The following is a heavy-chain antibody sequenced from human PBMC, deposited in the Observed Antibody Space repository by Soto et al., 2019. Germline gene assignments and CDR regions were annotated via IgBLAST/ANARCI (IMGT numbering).Heavy chain of an antibody. CDR1: GGSFSSYA. J-gene: IGHJ6*02. V-gene: IGHV1-69*13. D-gene: IGHD6-6*01. Sequence: ASVKVSCAACGGSFSSYAISWVRQAPGQGLEWMGGIIAIFGTADYAQKFQGRVTITADESTSTAYMELSSLRSEDTAVYYCAKPQSIQDYYYGMDVWGQGTTVTVSS. CDR3: AKPQSIQDYYYGMDV. CDR2: IIAIFGTA.